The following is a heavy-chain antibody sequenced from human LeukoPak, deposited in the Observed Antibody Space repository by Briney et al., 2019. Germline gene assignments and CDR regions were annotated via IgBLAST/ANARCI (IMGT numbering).Heavy chain of an antibody. V-gene: IGHV3-48*01. J-gene: IGHJ4*02. Sequence: PGGSLRLSCAASGFTFSNYGMIWVRQAPGKGLEWISYISSTISNIYYADSVKGRFTISRDNAKNSLYLQMNSLRAEDTAVYYCARVSGQPGSWYPIDYWGQGTLVTVSS. CDR1: GFTFSNYG. D-gene: IGHD6-13*01. CDR2: ISSTISNI. CDR3: ARVSGQPGSWYPIDY.